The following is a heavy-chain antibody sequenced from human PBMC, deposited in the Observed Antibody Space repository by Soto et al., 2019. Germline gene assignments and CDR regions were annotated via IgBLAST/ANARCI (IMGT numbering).Heavy chain of an antibody. CDR1: GYTFTGYY. CDR2: INPNSGGT. Sequence: ASVKVSCKASGYTFTGYYMHWVRQAPGQGLEWMGWINPNSGGTNYAQKFQGRVTMTRDTSISTAYMELSRLRSDDTAVYYCARHGVWFGELSAHFDYWGQGTLVTVSS. D-gene: IGHD3-10*01. V-gene: IGHV1-2*02. CDR3: ARHGVWFGELSAHFDY. J-gene: IGHJ4*02.